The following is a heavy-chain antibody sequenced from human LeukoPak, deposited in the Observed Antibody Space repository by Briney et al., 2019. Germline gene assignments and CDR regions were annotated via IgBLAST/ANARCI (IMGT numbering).Heavy chain of an antibody. J-gene: IGHJ6*02. V-gene: IGHV4-34*01. Sequence: SETLSLTCAVYGGSFSGYYWSWIRQPPGKGLEWIGEINHSGSTNYNPSLKSRVTISVDTSKNQFSLKLSSVTAADMAVYYCARGYYYYGMDVWGQGTTVTVSS. CDR1: GGSFSGYY. CDR3: ARGYYYYGMDV. CDR2: INHSGST.